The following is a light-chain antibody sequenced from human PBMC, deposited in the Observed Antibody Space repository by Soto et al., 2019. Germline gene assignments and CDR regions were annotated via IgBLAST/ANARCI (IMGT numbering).Light chain of an antibody. CDR3: QNYHLALGT. CDR1: QDIINH. V-gene: IGKV1-27*01. CDR2: GAS. Sequence: DIQMTQSPYSLSASVGDTVTITCRASQDIINHLAWYQQRPGKVPNLLIYGASTLHSGVPSRFRGSGSGTHFTLTISSLQPEDVATYYCQNYHLALGTFGQGTRLEIK. J-gene: IGKJ5*01.